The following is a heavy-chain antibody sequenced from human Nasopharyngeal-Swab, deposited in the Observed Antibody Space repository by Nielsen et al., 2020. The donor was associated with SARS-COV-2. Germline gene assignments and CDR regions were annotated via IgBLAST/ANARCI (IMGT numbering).Heavy chain of an antibody. CDR1: GFTFSSYA. Sequence: GGSLRLSCAASGFTFSSYAMSWVRQAPGKGLEWVSTIGIGGDTYYTDSVKGRFTMSRDNSKNTLYLQMNGLRAEDTAIYYCSKNEYFCFDFWGQGALVTVSS. CDR2: IGIGGDT. CDR3: SKNEYFCFDF. V-gene: IGHV3-23*01. J-gene: IGHJ4*02. D-gene: IGHD2/OR15-2a*01.